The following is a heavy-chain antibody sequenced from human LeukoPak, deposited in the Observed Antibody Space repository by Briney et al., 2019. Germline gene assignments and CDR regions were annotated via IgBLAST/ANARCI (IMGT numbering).Heavy chain of an antibody. Sequence: GGSLRLSCAASGFTFSSYAMHWVRQAPGKGLEWVAVISYDGSNKYYADSVKGRFTISRDNAKNSLYLQMNSLRAEDTAVYYCARALKPSFSGMDVWGQGTTVTVSS. CDR3: ARALKPSFSGMDV. V-gene: IGHV3-30-3*01. CDR2: ISYDGSNK. D-gene: IGHD2/OR15-2a*01. CDR1: GFTFSSYA. J-gene: IGHJ6*02.